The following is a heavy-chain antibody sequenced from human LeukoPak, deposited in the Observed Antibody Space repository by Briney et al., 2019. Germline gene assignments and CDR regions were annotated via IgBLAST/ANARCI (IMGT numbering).Heavy chain of an antibody. CDR3: ARAAFGEFYFDY. J-gene: IGHJ4*02. CDR2: IRYDGSNK. D-gene: IGHD3-10*01. V-gene: IGHV3-30*02. Sequence: GGSLRLSCAASGFTFSSYGMHWVRQAPGKGLEWVAFIRYDGSNKYYADSVKGRFTISRDNSKNTLYLQMNSLRAEDTAVYYCARAAFGEFYFDYWGQGTLVTVSS. CDR1: GFTFSSYG.